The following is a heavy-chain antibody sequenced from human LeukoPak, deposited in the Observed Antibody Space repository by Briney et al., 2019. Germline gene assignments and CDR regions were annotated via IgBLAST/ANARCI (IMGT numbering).Heavy chain of an antibody. CDR2: ITKDGSEK. CDR1: GFIFSNYW. J-gene: IGHJ4*02. Sequence: GGSVRLFCAPSGFIFSNYWMGWVRQAPGKRPGWVANITKDGSEKYYADSVKGRFTISRDNARNSVYLQMNSLRVEDTAVYYCARDPGECEQPFDYWGQGTLVTVSS. V-gene: IGHV3-7*01. CDR3: ARDPGECEQPFDY. D-gene: IGHD3-10*01.